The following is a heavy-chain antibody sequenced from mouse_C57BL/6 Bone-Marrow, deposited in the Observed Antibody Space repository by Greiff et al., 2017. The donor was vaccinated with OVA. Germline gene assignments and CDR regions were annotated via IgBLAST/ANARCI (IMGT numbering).Heavy chain of an antibody. D-gene: IGHD2-3*01. CDR2: INPNNGGT. Sequence: VQLQQSGPELVKPGASVKIPCKASGYTFTDYNMDWVKQSHGKSLEWIGDINPNNGGTIYNQKFKGKATLTVDRSSSTAYMELRSLTSEDTAVYYCARGLYDGYYPAWFAYWGQGTLVTVSA. CDR1: GYTFTDYN. V-gene: IGHV1-18*01. J-gene: IGHJ3*01. CDR3: ARGLYDGYYPAWFAY.